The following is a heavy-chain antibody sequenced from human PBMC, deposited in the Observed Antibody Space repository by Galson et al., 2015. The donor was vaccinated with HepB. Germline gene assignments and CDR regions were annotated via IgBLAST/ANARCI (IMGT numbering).Heavy chain of an antibody. CDR3: TRGSEYSPI. Sequence: SVKVSCKASGYTFPNYGLSWLRQAPGQGLEWMGWISPYSGNTDYAQKFQGRVTMTTDTSTSTAYMELRSLSSDDTAVYYCTRGSEYSPIWGQGTMVTVSP. CDR2: ISPYSGNT. V-gene: IGHV1-18*01. CDR1: GYTFPNYG. J-gene: IGHJ3*02. D-gene: IGHD4-11*01.